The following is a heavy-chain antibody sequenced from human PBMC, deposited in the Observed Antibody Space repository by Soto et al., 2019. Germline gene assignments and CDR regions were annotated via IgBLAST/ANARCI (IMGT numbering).Heavy chain of an antibody. J-gene: IGHJ6*02. Sequence: SETLSLTCSVSGVSITGYYWSWIRQSAGGGLEWMGRINTDGLSTYSPSFKSRLTMSLDTSKNQVSLRLISVTAADTAVYFCARVPVAVAATEDYYGLDVWGQGTTVTVSS. D-gene: IGHD2-15*01. CDR1: GVSITGYY. CDR2: INTDGLS. CDR3: ARVPVAVAATEDYYGLDV. V-gene: IGHV4-4*07.